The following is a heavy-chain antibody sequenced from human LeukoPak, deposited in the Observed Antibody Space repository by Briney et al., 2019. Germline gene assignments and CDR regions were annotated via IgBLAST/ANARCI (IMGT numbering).Heavy chain of an antibody. J-gene: IGHJ5*02. V-gene: IGHV7-4-1*02. Sequence: GASVKISCKASGYSFTSYAMNWVRQAPGQGLEWMGWINTNTENPTYAQGFTGRFVFSLDTSVSTAYLQISSLKAEDTAVYYCARAPTYYSNHDASWFDPWGQGTLVTVSS. CDR2: INTNTENP. CDR3: ARAPTYYSNHDASWFDP. D-gene: IGHD4-11*01. CDR1: GYSFTSYA.